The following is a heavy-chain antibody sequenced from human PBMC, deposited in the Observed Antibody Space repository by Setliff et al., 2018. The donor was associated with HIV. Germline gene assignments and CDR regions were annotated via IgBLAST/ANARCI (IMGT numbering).Heavy chain of an antibody. CDR1: GVSINRTDHY. J-gene: IGHJ5*02. CDR3: ARVPVPGANWFDP. CDR2: VSQSGST. V-gene: IGHV4-39*01. Sequence: KPSETLSLTCSVSGVSINRTDHYWGWIRQSPGKSLEWIGSVSQSGSTYYNPSLKSRITISVDRSKNLFSLKLISVTAADQGVYYCARVPVPGANWFDPWGLGTLVTVS.